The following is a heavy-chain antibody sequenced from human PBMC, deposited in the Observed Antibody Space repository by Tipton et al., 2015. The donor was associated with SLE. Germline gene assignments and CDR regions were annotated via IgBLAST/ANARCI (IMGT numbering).Heavy chain of an antibody. Sequence: LVKPTETLTLTCTFSGFSVSSGGVSVAWIRQPPGKALEWLALIYWNDNELYSPSLKSRLTITKDTSENQVVLTMTNVDPMDTATYYGAPKDRKGAWHWGGFAYWGQEILVPVSS. CDR3: APKDRKGAWHWGGFAY. CDR2: IYWNDNE. J-gene: IGHJ4*02. CDR1: GFSVSSGGVS. V-gene: IGHV2-5*01. D-gene: IGHD1-14*01.